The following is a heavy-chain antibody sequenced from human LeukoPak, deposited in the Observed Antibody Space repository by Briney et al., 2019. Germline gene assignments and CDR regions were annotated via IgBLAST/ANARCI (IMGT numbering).Heavy chain of an antibody. Sequence: GGSLRLSCVASGFTFSNYAMSWVRQAPGKGLEWVSGISGSGGNTYYADSVKGRFTISRDNSKNALYLQMNSLRAEDTAVYYCARVGGSSYNYWGQGTLVTVSS. CDR3: ARVGGSSYNY. V-gene: IGHV3-23*01. J-gene: IGHJ4*02. CDR2: ISGSGGNT. D-gene: IGHD1-26*01. CDR1: GFTFSNYA.